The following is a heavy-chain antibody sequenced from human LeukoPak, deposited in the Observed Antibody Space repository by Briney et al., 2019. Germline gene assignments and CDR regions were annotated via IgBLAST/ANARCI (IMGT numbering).Heavy chain of an antibody. CDR1: GFTVSSNY. CDR2: ISGSGGST. V-gene: IGHV3-23*01. D-gene: IGHD1-26*01. J-gene: IGHJ4*02. Sequence: PGGSLRLSCAASGFTVSSNYMSWVRQAPGKGLEWVSVISGSGGSTYYADSVKGRFTISRDNSKNTLHLQMNTLRAEDTAIYYCAKYLRSGSYYDYWGQGTLVTVSS. CDR3: AKYLRSGSYYDY.